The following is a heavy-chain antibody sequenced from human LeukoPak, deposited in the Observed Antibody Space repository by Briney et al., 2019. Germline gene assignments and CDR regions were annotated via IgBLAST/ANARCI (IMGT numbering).Heavy chain of an antibody. J-gene: IGHJ4*02. CDR3: AKAEHLEPKEYFDY. CDR2: ISAYNGNT. Sequence: GASVKVSCKASGYTFTSYGISWVRQAPGQGLEWMGWISAYNGNTNYAQKLQGRVTITADESTSTAYMELSSLRSEDTAVYFCAKAEHLEPKEYFDYWGQGSLVTVSS. V-gene: IGHV1-18*01. CDR1: GYTFTSYG.